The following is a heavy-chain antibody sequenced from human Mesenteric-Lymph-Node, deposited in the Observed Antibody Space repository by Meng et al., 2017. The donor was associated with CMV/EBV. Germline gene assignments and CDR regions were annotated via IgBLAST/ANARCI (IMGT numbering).Heavy chain of an antibody. J-gene: IGHJ4*02. D-gene: IGHD2-2*01. CDR3: AKVITGYCSTTSCPGDY. V-gene: IGHV3-30*02. CDR1: GGSFSGYY. Sequence: GGSLRLSCAVYGGSFSGYYWSWIRQAPGKGLEWVAFLRYDGSNKNYADSVKGRFTISRDNSKNTLYLQMNSLRAEDTAVYYCAKVITGYCSTTSCPGDYWGQGTLVTVSS. CDR2: LRYDGSNK.